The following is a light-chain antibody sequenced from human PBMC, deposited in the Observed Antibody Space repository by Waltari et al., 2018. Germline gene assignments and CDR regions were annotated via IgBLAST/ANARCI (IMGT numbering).Light chain of an antibody. V-gene: IGKV3-20*01. CDR2: GAY. CDR1: QRISNNY. CDR3: KQYGSSPFT. Sequence: EIVLTQSPGTLSLSPGERATLSCRASQRISNNYLAWYQQKPGQAPTLPIYGAYNRATGIPDAFGGSGSGTDFTLTISKLEPEDFAVYYCKQYGSSPFTFGPGTKVDFK. J-gene: IGKJ3*01.